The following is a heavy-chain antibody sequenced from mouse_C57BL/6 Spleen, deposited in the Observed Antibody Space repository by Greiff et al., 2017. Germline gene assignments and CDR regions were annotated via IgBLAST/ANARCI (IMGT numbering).Heavy chain of an antibody. J-gene: IGHJ2*01. V-gene: IGHV5-6*01. CDR3: ARQDYFDY. Sequence: EVQLVESGGDLVKPGGSLKLSCAASGFTFSSYGMSWVRQTPDKRLEWVATISSGGIYTYYQDSVKGRFTISSDNAKNTLYLQMSSLKSEDTAMYYCARQDYFDYWGQGTTLTVSS. CDR2: ISSGGIYT. CDR1: GFTFSSYG.